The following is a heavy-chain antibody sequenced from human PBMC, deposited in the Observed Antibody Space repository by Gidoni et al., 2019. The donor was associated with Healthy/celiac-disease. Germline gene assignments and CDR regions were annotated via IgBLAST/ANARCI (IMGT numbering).Heavy chain of an antibody. V-gene: IGHV3-23*01. CDR1: GFTLSSYA. D-gene: IGHD2-15*01. CDR3: AKDRFALGRVVEN. J-gene: IGHJ4*02. Sequence: EVQLLESGGGLVQPGRSLRLSCASSGFTLSSYAMSLVRQAPGKGMEWVSAISGSGGSKYYADSVKGRFTISRDNSKNTLYVQMSSRRAEDTAVYYCAKDRFALGRVVENWGQGTLVTVSS. CDR2: ISGSGGSK.